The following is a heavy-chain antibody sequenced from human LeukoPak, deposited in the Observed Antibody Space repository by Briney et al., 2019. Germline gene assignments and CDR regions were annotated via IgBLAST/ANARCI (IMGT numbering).Heavy chain of an antibody. CDR3: ASTAAANDAFDI. CDR2: MNPNSGNT. V-gene: IGHV1-8*03. Sequence: ASVKVSCKASGYTFTSYDINWVRQATGQGLEWMGWMNPNSGNTGYAQKFQGRVTITRNTSISTAYMELNSLGSEDTAVYYCASTAAANDAFDIWGQGTMVTVSS. D-gene: IGHD6-13*01. CDR1: GYTFTSYD. J-gene: IGHJ3*02.